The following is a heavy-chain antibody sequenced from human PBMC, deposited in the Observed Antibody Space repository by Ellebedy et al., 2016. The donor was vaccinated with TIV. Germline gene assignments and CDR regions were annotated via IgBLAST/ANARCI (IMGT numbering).Heavy chain of an antibody. J-gene: IGHJ5*02. CDR1: AYTFTSYD. D-gene: IGHD3-10*01. V-gene: IGHV1-8*01. CDR3: ATVPSMVRGGIDP. CDR2: MNPNSGNT. Sequence: AASVKVSCKASAYTFTSYDINWVRQATGQGLEWMGWMNPNSGNTGYAQKFRGRVTMTRNTSISTAYMELNSLRSEDTAVYYCATVPSMVRGGIDPWGQGTLVTVSS.